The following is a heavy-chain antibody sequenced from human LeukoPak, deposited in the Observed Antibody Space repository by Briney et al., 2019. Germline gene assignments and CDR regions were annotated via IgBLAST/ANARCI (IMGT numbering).Heavy chain of an antibody. J-gene: IGHJ6*03. D-gene: IGHD3-3*01. V-gene: IGHV4-4*09. CDR3: ARAIFGRKLQNYYHHMDV. CDR2: IYTSGST. CDR1: GGSISTYY. Sequence: PSETLSLTCTVSGGSISTYYWSWIRQPPGKGLEWIGYIYTSGSTNYNPSLKSRVTISVDTSKNQFSLKLSSVTAADTAVYYCARAIFGRKLQNYYHHMDVWGKGTTVTVSS.